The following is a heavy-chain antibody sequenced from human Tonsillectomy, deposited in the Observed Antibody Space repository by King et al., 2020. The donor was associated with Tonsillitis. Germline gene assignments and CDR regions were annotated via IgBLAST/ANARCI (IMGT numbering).Heavy chain of an antibody. CDR1: GGSVSSGSYY. CDR2: IYYSGST. D-gene: IGHD5-24*01. V-gene: IGHV4-61*01. J-gene: IGHJ4*02. Sequence: QLQESGPGLVKPSETLSLTCTVSGGSVSSGSYYWSWIRQPPGKGLEWIVYIYYSGSTNYNPSRKSRGTISVDTSNNQFSLKLSSVTAADTAVYYCARERDLYYFDYWGQGTLVTVSS. CDR3: ARERDLYYFDY.